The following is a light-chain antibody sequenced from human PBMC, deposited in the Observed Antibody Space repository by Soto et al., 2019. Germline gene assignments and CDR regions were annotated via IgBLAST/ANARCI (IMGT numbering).Light chain of an antibody. CDR3: SSYTSSSTLYVV. CDR2: DVS. J-gene: IGLJ2*01. Sequence: QSALTQPASVSGSPGQSITISCTGTSSDVGGYNYVSWYQQHPGKAPKLMIYDVSNRPSGVSNRFSDSKSGNTASLTISGLQAEDEADYYCSSYTSSSTLYVVFGGGTQLTVL. CDR1: SSDVGGYNY. V-gene: IGLV2-14*01.